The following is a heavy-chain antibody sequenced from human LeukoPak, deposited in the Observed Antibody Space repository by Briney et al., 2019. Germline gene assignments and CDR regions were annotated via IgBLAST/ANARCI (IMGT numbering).Heavy chain of an antibody. J-gene: IGHJ4*02. CDR1: GYTFTTNG. CDR3: ARDVQGYCSSGPCLAPAY. CDR2: ISAYNGNT. V-gene: IGHV1-18*01. Sequence: ASVKVSCKASGYTFTTNGVTWVRQAPGQGLEWMGWISAYNGNTNYAQNLQGRVTMTTDTSTSTVYMELRSLKYDDTAVYYCARDVQGYCSSGPCLAPAYWGQGTLVTVSA. D-gene: IGHD2-2*01.